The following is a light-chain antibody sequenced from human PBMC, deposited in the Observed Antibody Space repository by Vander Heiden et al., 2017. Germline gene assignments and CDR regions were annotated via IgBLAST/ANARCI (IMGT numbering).Light chain of an antibody. Sequence: QSVLTPPPSASGPPGQRVTVSCSGSSSNIASSYVSWYQQLPGAAPRLLIDNNVQRPSGVPDRFSAYKSGTSASLAISGLRSEDEADDYCAASDSSRSGRVFGGGTKLTVL. CDR1: SSNIASSY. V-gene: IGLV1-47*02. J-gene: IGLJ3*02. CDR3: AASDSSRSGRV. CDR2: NNV.